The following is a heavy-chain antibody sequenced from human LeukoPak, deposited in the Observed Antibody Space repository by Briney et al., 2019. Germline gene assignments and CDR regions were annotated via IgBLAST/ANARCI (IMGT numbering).Heavy chain of an antibody. CDR3: ARVSGSGSYYNYDYYYYYMDV. Sequence: ASVKVSCKASGYTFTSYGISWVRQAPGQGLEWMGWMSAYNGNTNYAPKLQGRDTMTTDTSTSTAYMELRSLRSDDTAVYYCARVSGSGSYYNYDYYYYYMDVWGKGTTVTVSS. V-gene: IGHV1-18*01. J-gene: IGHJ6*03. CDR2: MSAYNGNT. D-gene: IGHD3-10*01. CDR1: GYTFTSYG.